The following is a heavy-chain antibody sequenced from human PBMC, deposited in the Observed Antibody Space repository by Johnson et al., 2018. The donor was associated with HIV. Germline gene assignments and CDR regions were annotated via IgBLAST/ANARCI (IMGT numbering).Heavy chain of an antibody. Sequence: EQLVESGGGLVQPGGSLKLSCAASGFTFSDYAMAWVRQAPGKGLQWLAELSNTGLNTYYADSVRGRFTISRDNSKNMLYLQVNSLRAEDTAIYYCAKDRLAMGILDIWGQGTVVIVSS. D-gene: IGHD5-18*01. V-gene: IGHV3-23*04. CDR3: AKDRLAMGILDI. CDR1: GFTFSDYA. J-gene: IGHJ3*02. CDR2: LSNTGLNT.